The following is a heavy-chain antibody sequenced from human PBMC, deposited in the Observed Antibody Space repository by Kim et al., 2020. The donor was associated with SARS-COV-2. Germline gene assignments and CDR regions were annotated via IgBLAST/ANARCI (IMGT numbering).Heavy chain of an antibody. J-gene: IGHJ3*02. CDR3: AKDRGRYCTTAGAPGAFDM. CDR1: GFTFSKYA. CDR2: ITSSGGNT. Sequence: GGSLRLSCVASGFTFSKYAMTWVRQAPEKGLEWVSSITSSGGNTFYPDSVKGRFTISRDSAKNTLYLEMNGLRLEDTAVYYCAKDRGRYCTTAGAPGAFDMWGQGSVVTASS. D-gene: IGHD2-8*01. V-gene: IGHV3-23*01.